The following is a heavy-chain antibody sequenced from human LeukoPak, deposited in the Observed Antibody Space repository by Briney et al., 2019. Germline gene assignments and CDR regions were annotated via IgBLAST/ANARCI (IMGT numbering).Heavy chain of an antibody. CDR1: GFTFSSYA. J-gene: IGHJ4*02. V-gene: IGHV3-23*01. CDR2: ISGGGDST. D-gene: IGHD1-1*01. CDR3: AKDFGFGAGTTLAY. Sequence: PGGSLRLSCAASGFTFSSYAMSWVRQALGKGLEWVSAISGGGDSTYYVDSVKGRFTISRDNSKNTLYLQMNSLRAEDTAVYYCAKDFGFGAGTTLAYRGQGTLVTVSS.